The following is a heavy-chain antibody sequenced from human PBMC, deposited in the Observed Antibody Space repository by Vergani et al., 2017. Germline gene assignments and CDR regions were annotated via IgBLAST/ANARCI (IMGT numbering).Heavy chain of an antibody. J-gene: IGHJ3*02. CDR1: GGSISSGGYY. V-gene: IGHV4-31*03. CDR2: IYYSGST. CDR3: ARDRGIAAGDAFDI. D-gene: IGHD6-13*01. Sequence: QVQLQQWGAGLLKPSQTLSLTCTVSGGSISSGGYYWSWIRQHPGKGLEWIGYIYYSGSTYYNPSLKSRVTISVDTSKNQFSLKLSSVTAADTAVYYCARDRGIAAGDAFDIWGQGTMVTVSS.